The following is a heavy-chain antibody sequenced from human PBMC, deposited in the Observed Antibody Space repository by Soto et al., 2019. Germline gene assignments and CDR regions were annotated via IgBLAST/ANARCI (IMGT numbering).Heavy chain of an antibody. V-gene: IGHV4-31*03. CDR3: ARKPGYRYGPHYFDY. D-gene: IGHD3-10*01. CDR1: GGSVSSGGYY. CDR2: IYYSGNT. Sequence: QVQLQESGPGLVKPSQTLSLTCTVSGGSVSSGGYYWSWIRQHPGKGLEGIGYIYYSGNTFYNPSLKSRVTISVDTSKNQFSLKLGSVTAADTAVYYCARKPGYRYGPHYFDYWGQGTRVTVSS. J-gene: IGHJ4*02.